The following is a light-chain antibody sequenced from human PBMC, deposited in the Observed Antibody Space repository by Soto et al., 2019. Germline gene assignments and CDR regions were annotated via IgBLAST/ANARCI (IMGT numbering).Light chain of an antibody. CDR3: YYYDKWCPVT. J-gene: IGKJ4*02. Sequence: EIVMMQSPATLSVSPGERVTLSCRASQSVGQSVTTNLAWSQQKPGQAPRVLIFDASALAVAIPGRFSGSNASAAFTLTISSLQQSDVAVYYCYYYDKWCPVTFGGGTKVEIK. CDR1: QSVGQSVTTN. CDR2: DAS. V-gene: IGKV3D-15*01.